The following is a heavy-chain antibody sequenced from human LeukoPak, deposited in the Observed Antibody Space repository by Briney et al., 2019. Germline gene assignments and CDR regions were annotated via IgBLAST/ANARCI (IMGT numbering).Heavy chain of an antibody. CDR2: INHSGST. Sequence: SETLSLTCAVYGGSFSGYYWSWIRQPPGKGLEWIGEINHSGSTNYNPSLKSRVTISVDTSKNQFSLKLSSVTAADTAVYYCARQWGYYGPLGYWGQGTLVTVSS. V-gene: IGHV4-34*01. CDR3: ARQWGYYGPLGY. J-gene: IGHJ4*02. D-gene: IGHD3-22*01. CDR1: GGSFSGYY.